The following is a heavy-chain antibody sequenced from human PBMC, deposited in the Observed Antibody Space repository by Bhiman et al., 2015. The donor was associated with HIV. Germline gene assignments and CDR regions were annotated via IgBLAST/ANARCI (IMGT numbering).Heavy chain of an antibody. D-gene: IGHD2-21*01. Sequence: QVQLVESGGGVVQPGRSLRLSCAASGFTFSSYGMHWVRQAPGKGLEWVAVIWFDGSNKYYADSVKGRFTISRDNSKNTLYLQMNSLRADDTAFYFCAKDGMWFRAERYFFDYWGQGTLVTVSS. CDR3: AKDGMWFRAERYFFDY. J-gene: IGHJ4*02. CDR1: GFTFSSYG. V-gene: IGHV3-33*06. CDR2: IWFDGSNK.